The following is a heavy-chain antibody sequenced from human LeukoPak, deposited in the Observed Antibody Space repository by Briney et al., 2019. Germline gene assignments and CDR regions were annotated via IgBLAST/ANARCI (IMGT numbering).Heavy chain of an antibody. V-gene: IGHV4-4*07. CDR1: GGSISSYY. J-gene: IGHJ5*02. CDR3: AMGLTAGYNWFDP. Sequence: SETLSLTCTVSGGSISSYYWSWIRQPPGKGLEWIGRVYTSGSTNYNPSLKSRVTMSVDTSKNQFSLKLSSVTAADTAVYYCAMGLTAGYNWFDPWGQGTLVTVSS. D-gene: IGHD1-14*01. CDR2: VYTSGST.